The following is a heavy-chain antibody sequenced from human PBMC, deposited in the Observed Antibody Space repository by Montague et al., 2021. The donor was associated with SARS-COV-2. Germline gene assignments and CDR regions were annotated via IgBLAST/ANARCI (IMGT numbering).Heavy chain of an antibody. CDR2: IYHSGST. J-gene: IGHJ4*02. V-gene: IGHV4-4*02. D-gene: IGHD3-3*01. CDR3: ARAQKTISGMLIPPYYFDF. Sequence: SETLSLTCSVSGHSIWSSDWWIWVRQPPGKGLEWIGEIYHSGSTTYNPSLKSRVTISVDKSKNQFSLTLTSLTAADTAVYYCARAQKTISGMLIPPYYFDFWGQGTLVTVSS. CDR1: GHSIWSSDW.